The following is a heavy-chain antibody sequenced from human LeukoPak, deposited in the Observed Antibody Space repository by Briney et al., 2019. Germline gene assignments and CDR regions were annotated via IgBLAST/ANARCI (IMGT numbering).Heavy chain of an antibody. V-gene: IGHV4-34*01. J-gene: IGHJ4*02. Sequence: PSETLSLTCAVYGGSFSGYYWSWIRQPPGKGLEWIGEINHSGSTNYNPSLKSRVTISVDTSKNQFSLKLSSVTAADTAVYYCARHGAKLLWFGESFPNFDYWGQGTLVTVSS. CDR1: GGSFSGYY. CDR2: INHSGST. D-gene: IGHD3-10*01. CDR3: ARHGAKLLWFGESFPNFDY.